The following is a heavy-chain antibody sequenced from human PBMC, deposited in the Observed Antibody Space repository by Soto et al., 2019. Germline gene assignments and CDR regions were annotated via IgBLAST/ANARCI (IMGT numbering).Heavy chain of an antibody. CDR3: ARVNTYSGFVT. CDR1: GDSIGSGDYY. J-gene: IGHJ5*02. CDR2: IYYIGTT. Sequence: QVQLQESGPRLVKPSQTLSLTCTVSGDSIGSGDYYWTCIRQPPGQGLEWTGYIYYIGTTFYHPSLESRVNISVDTSKSQFSLRVTSVTAADTALDYCARVNTYSGFVTWGQGTLLPVSS. D-gene: IGHD2-15*01. V-gene: IGHV4-30-4*01.